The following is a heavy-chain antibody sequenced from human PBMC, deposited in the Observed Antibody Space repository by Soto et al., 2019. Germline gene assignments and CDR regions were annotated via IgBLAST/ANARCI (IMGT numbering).Heavy chain of an antibody. J-gene: IGHJ3*02. D-gene: IGHD2-2*01. CDR2: IYYSGST. V-gene: IGHV4-59*01. Sequence: SETLSLTCTVSGGSITSSYWSWIRRPPGKGLEWIAYIYYSGSTNYNPSLKSRVTISVDTSKNQFSLKLSSVTAADTAVYYCASTIYGSSTSCPGAFDIWGQGPMVTVAS. CDR1: GGSITSSY. CDR3: ASTIYGSSTSCPGAFDI.